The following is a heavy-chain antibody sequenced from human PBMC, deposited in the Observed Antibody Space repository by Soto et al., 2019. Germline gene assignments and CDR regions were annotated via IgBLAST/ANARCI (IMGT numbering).Heavy chain of an antibody. J-gene: IGHJ3*01. CDR3: AAELYRDGRCCSFDF. V-gene: IGHV1-58*01. D-gene: IGHD5-18*01. Sequence: QIQVVQSGPEVRNPGTSVKVSCKTSGFTFSNSAVQWVRQARGQRLEWLGWIAIAGGNTNYAQQIQERVTITRDMSTSTAYMELRSLKYEDTAVYYCAAELYRDGRCCSFDFWGQGTMITVSA. CDR1: GFTFSNSA. CDR2: IAIAGGNT.